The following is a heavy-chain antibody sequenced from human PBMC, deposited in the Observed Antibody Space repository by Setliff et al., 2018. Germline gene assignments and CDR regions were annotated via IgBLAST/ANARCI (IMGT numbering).Heavy chain of an antibody. V-gene: IGHV3-21*01. Sequence: GGSLRLSCVASAFTFSNYAMNWVRQAPGKGLEWVASFSSRNDYIYHADSVKGRFTISRDNAKTSLYLQMDSLRVEDTAVYFCARSPGWIPWFDSWGQGTLVTVSS. D-gene: IGHD5-18*01. CDR2: FSSRNDYI. CDR3: ARSPGWIPWFDS. J-gene: IGHJ5*01. CDR1: AFTFSNYA.